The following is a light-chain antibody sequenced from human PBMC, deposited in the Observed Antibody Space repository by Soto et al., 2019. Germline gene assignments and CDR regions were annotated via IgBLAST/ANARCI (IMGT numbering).Light chain of an antibody. CDR1: SSNIGAGYD. V-gene: IGLV1-40*01. Sequence: QLVLTQPPSVSGAPGQRVTISCTGSSSNIGAGYDVQWYQQLPGTAPKLFIYDNNNRPSGVPDRFSGSKSGTSASLAITGLQAEDEGDYYCQSYDSSLSGYWVFGGGTKLTVL. J-gene: IGLJ3*02. CDR3: QSYDSSLSGYWV. CDR2: DNN.